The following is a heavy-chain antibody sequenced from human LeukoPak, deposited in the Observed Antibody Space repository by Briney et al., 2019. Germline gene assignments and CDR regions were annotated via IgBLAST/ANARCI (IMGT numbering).Heavy chain of an antibody. Sequence: SETLSLTCAVSGGSISSSNWWSWVRQPPGKGLEWIGEIYHSGSTNYNPSLKSRVTISVDKSKNQFSLKLSSVTAADTAVYYCARGLSSGYYLLGMDVWGQGTTVTVSS. CDR3: ARGLSSGYYLLGMDV. V-gene: IGHV4-4*02. CDR2: IYHSGST. CDR1: GGSISSSNW. J-gene: IGHJ6*02. D-gene: IGHD3-22*01.